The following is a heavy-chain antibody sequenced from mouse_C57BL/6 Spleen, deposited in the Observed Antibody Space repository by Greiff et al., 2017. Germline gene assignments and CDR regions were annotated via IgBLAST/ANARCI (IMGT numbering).Heavy chain of an antibody. CDR3: ARYRNDYDVNYYAMDY. V-gene: IGHV7-3*01. D-gene: IGHD2-4*01. CDR2: IRNKANGYTT. Sequence: EVQRVESGGGLVQPGGSLSLSCAASGFTFTDYYMSWVRQPPGKALEWLGFIRNKANGYTTEYSASVKGRFTISRDNSQSILYLQMNALRAEDSATYYCARYRNDYDVNYYAMDYWGQGTSVTVSS. CDR1: GFTFTDYY. J-gene: IGHJ4*01.